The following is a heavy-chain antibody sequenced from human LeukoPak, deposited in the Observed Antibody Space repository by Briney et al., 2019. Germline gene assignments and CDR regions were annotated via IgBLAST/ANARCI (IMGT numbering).Heavy chain of an antibody. J-gene: IGHJ6*03. CDR3: ARVIAAAGYYYYMDV. Sequence: SETLSLTCTVSGGSISSGSYYWSWIRQPAGKGLEWIGRIYTSGSTNYNPSLKSRVTISVDTSKNQISLKLSSVTAADTAVYYCARVIAAAGYYYYMDVWGKGTTVTVSS. D-gene: IGHD6-13*01. CDR1: GGSISSGSYY. CDR2: IYTSGST. V-gene: IGHV4-61*02.